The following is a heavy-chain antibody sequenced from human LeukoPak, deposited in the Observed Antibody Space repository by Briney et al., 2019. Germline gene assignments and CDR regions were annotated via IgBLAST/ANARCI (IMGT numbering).Heavy chain of an antibody. J-gene: IGHJ3*02. CDR2: IYYSGST. CDR1: GGSISSYY. D-gene: IGHD2-15*01. CDR3: ARLLYCSGGSCAHDAFDI. V-gene: IGHV4-59*08. Sequence: SETLSLTCTVSGGSISSYYWSWIRQPPGKGLEWIRYIYYSGSTNYNPFLKSRVTISVDTSKNQFSLKLSSVTAADTAVYYCARLLYCSGGSCAHDAFDIWGQGTMVTVSS.